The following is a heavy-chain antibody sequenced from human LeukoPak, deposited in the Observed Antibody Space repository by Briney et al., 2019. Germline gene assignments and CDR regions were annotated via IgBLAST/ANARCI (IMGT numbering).Heavy chain of an antibody. CDR1: GGTFSSYA. CDR2: IIPISGTT. V-gene: IGHV1-69*13. J-gene: IGHJ4*02. D-gene: IGHD3-16*02. CDR3: ARMIGLGEVSPYFDY. Sequence: ASVKVSCKASGGTFSSYAISWVRQAPGQGLEWMGGIIPISGTTNYAQKFQGRVTITADESTSTAYMELSSLRSEDTAMCYCARMIGLGEVSPYFDYWGQGSLVTVSS.